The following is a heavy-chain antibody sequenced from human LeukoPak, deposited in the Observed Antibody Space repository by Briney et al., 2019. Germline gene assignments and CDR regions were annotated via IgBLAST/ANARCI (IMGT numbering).Heavy chain of an antibody. Sequence: GGSLRLSCAASGFTFADYAMHWVRQAPGKGLGWVSGISWNSGSIGYADSVKGRFTISRDNAKNSLYLQMNSLRAEDTALYYCAKGGLGWLSNDEYFQHWGQGTLVTVSS. V-gene: IGHV3-9*01. CDR1: GFTFADYA. D-gene: IGHD3-3*01. CDR3: AKGGLGWLSNDEYFQH. J-gene: IGHJ1*01. CDR2: ISWNSGSI.